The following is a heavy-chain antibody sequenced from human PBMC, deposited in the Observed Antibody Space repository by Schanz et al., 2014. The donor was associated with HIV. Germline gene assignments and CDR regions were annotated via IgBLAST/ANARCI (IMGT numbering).Heavy chain of an antibody. V-gene: IGHV3-7*01. CDR2: IKHNGDER. J-gene: IGHJ4*02. CDR1: GFTFTSYW. CDR3: AKEEQELGGVGGYHFDY. D-gene: IGHD6-13*01. Sequence: EVQLVESGGGLVQPGGSLRLSCAASGFTFTSYWMSWVRQAPGKGLEWVANIKHNGDERFYLDSVKGRFTISRDISKNTLYLQMNSLRAEDTAVYDFAKEEQELGGVGGYHFDYWGQGTLVTVSS.